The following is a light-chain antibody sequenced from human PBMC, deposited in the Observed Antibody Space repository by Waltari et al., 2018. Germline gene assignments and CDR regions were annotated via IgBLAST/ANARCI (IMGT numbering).Light chain of an antibody. CDR2: EFS. CDR3: KQGIHLPLT. CDR1: QSLLHSDGKTY. Sequence: DIVMTQTPLSLSVTPGQPASMSCNSSQSLLHSDGKTYLYCDLQRPGQSPQVLIYEFSSRLSGVPARFSGSGSGTDFTLKISRVEPEDVGVYYCKQGIHLPLTFGGGTRVEIK. J-gene: IGKJ4*01. V-gene: IGKV2-29*02.